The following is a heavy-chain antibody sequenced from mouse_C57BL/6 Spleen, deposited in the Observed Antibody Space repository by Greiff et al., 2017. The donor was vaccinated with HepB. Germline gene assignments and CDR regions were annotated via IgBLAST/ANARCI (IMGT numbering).Heavy chain of an antibody. V-gene: IGHV1-50*01. D-gene: IGHD2-5*01. J-gene: IGHJ3*01. CDR3: ARSGHYSKGFAY. CDR1: GYTFTSYW. CDR2: IDPSDSYT. Sequence: QVQLQQPGAELVKPGASVKLSCMASGYTFTSYWMQWVKQRPGQGLEWIGEIDPSDSYTNYNQKFKGKATFTVDTSSSTAYMQLSSLTSEDSAVYYCARSGHYSKGFAYWGQGTLVTVSA.